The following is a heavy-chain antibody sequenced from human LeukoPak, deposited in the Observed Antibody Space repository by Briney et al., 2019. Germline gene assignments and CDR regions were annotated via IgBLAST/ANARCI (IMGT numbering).Heavy chain of an antibody. Sequence: SETLSLTCAVYGGSFSGYYWSWIRQPPGKGLEWIGEINHSGSTNYNPSLKSRVTISVDTSKNQFSLKLSSVTAADTAVYYCARGTPPNHDVAVVAAVSFDYWGQRTLVTVSS. V-gene: IGHV4-34*01. CDR2: INHSGST. CDR1: GGSFSGYY. J-gene: IGHJ4*02. D-gene: IGHD2-15*01. CDR3: ARGTPPNHDVAVVAAVSFDY.